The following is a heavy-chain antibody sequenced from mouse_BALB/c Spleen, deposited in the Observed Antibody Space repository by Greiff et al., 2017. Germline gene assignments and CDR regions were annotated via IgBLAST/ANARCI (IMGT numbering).Heavy chain of an antibody. CDR3: AREDCLAY. Sequence: QVQLQQSGAELVRPGSSVKISCKASGYAFSSYWMNWVKQRPGQGLEWIGQIYPGDGDTNYNGKFKGKATLTADKSSSTAYMQLSSLTSEDSAVYFCAREDCLAYWGQGTLVTVSA. CDR1: GYAFSSYW. J-gene: IGHJ3*01. CDR2: IYPGDGDT. V-gene: IGHV1-80*01.